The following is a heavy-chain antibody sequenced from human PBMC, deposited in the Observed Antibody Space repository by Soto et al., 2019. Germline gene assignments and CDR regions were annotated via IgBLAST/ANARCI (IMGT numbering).Heavy chain of an antibody. D-gene: IGHD2-21*02. CDR2: INHSGST. CDR1: GGSISSGGYY. V-gene: IGHV4-39*07. J-gene: IGHJ5*02. Sequence: PSETLSLTCTVSGGSISSGGYYWSWIRQHPGKGLEWIGEINHSGSTNYNPSLKSRVTISVDTSKNQFSLKLSSVTAADTAVYYCARRAHGAAAGIGSYCGGDCYPNWFDPWGQGTLVTVSS. CDR3: ARRAHGAAAGIGSYCGGDCYPNWFDP.